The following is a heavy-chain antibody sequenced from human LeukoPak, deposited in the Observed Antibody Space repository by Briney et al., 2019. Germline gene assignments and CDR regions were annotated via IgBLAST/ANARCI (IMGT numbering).Heavy chain of an antibody. V-gene: IGHV5-51*01. Sequence: GQSLKISCKGSGYSFTSYWIGWVRQMPGKGLEWMGIIYPGDSDTRYSPSFQGQVTISADKSISTAYLQWSSLKASDTAMYYCARHRVVAATLMLDYWGQGTLATVSS. CDR3: ARHRVVAATLMLDY. CDR2: IYPGDSDT. D-gene: IGHD2-15*01. CDR1: GYSFTSYW. J-gene: IGHJ4*02.